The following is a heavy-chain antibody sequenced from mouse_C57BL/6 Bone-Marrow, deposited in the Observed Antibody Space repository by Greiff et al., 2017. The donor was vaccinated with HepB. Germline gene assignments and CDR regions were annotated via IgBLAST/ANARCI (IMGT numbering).Heavy chain of an antibody. V-gene: IGHV1-59*01. CDR2: IDPSDSYT. CDR1: GYTFTSYW. D-gene: IGHD1-1*01. J-gene: IGHJ2*01. CDR3: ACPITTVFDY. Sequence: QVQLQQPGAELVRPGTSVKLSCKASGYTFTSYWMHWVKQRPGQGLEWIGVIDPSDSYTNYNQKFKGKATLTVDTSSSTAYMQLSSLTSEDSAVYYCACPITTVFDYWGQGTTLTVSS.